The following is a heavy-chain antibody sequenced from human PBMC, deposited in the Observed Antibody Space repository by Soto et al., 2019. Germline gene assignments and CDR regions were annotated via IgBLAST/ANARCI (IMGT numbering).Heavy chain of an antibody. V-gene: IGHV1-3*01. J-gene: IGHJ5*02. D-gene: IGHD2-2*02. CDR3: ARAVVPAAILSP. CDR2: INAGNGNT. Sequence: AASVKVSCKASGYTFTSYAMHWVRQAPGQRLEWMGWINAGNGNTKYSQKFQGRVTITRDTSASTAYMELSSLRSEDTAVYYCARAVVPAAILSPWGQGTLVTVSS. CDR1: GYTFTSYA.